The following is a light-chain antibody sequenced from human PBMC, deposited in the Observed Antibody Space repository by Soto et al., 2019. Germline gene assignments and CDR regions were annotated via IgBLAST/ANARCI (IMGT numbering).Light chain of an antibody. CDR1: PSISSY. J-gene: IGKJ3*01. CDR3: QQGYSTQLT. Sequence: DIQMTQSPSSLAASVGDRFTITCRASPSISSYLNWYQQRPGKAPKLLIYAAARLQSGVPSRCSGSGSGTDFALNIRSLQPEDFPTYHCQQGYSTQLTCGTGTKVDIK. V-gene: IGKV1-39*01. CDR2: AAA.